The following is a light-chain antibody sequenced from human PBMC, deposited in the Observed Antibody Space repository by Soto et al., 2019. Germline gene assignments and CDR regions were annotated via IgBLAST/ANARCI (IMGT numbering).Light chain of an antibody. CDR3: QQYNVWPGWT. Sequence: EIVMTQSPATLSVSPGGSATLSCRASQNIRSHLAWYQLRPGQAPRLLIYASSTRATGIPARFSGSGSGTEFTLTISSLQSEDFALYFCQQYNVWPGWTFGQGTKVGVK. J-gene: IGKJ1*01. CDR2: ASS. CDR1: QNIRSH. V-gene: IGKV3-15*01.